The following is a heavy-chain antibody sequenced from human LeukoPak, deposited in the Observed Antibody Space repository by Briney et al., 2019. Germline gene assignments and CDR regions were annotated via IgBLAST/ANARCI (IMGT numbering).Heavy chain of an antibody. CDR1: GFTFSSYG. CDR2: IRYDGSNK. V-gene: IGHV3-30*02. Sequence: GGSLRLSCAASGFTFSSYGMHWVRQAPGKGLEGVAFIRYDGSNKYYADSVKGRFTISRDNSKNTLYLQMNSLRAEDTAVYYCAKDPWYSGSAFLSAAYFDYWGQGTLVTVSS. J-gene: IGHJ4*02. CDR3: AKDPWYSGSAFLSAAYFDY. D-gene: IGHD1-26*01.